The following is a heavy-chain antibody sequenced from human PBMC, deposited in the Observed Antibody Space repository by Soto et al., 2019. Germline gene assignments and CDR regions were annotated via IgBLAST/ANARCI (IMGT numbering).Heavy chain of an antibody. CDR1: GGTFRTYS. CDR2: IIPILDMA. Sequence: ASVKVSCKASGGTFRTYSITWVRQAPGQGLEWMGKIIPILDMANYAQKFQVRVTITADKSTSIAYMELNSLRAEDTAVYYFARLGPYDSGSYSFRYNWFDPWGQGTLVTVSS. D-gene: IGHD3-10*01. CDR3: ARLGPYDSGSYSFRYNWFDP. V-gene: IGHV1-69*02. J-gene: IGHJ5*02.